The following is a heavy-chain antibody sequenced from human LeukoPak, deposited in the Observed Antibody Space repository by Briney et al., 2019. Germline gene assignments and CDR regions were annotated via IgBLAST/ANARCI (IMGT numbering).Heavy chain of an antibody. CDR2: INHSGST. J-gene: IGHJ3*02. V-gene: IGHV4-34*01. Sequence: PSETLSLTCAVYGGSFSGYYWSWIRQPPGKGLEWIGEINHSGSTNCNPSLKSRVTISVDTSKNQFSLKLSSVTAADTAVYYCARNDHYDPDAFDIWGQGTMVTVSS. D-gene: IGHD3-22*01. CDR1: GGSFSGYY. CDR3: ARNDHYDPDAFDI.